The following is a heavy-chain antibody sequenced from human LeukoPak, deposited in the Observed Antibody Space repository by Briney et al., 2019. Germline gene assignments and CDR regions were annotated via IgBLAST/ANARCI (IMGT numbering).Heavy chain of an antibody. CDR3: ARAAYYDSSGYYYGIDF. J-gene: IGHJ4*02. CDR2: IWSDGSNK. D-gene: IGHD3-22*01. CDR1: GFTFGSYG. V-gene: IGHV3-33*01. Sequence: PGRSLRLSCAASGFTFGSYGMHWVRQAPGKGLEWLAVIWSDGSNKYYADSAKGRFTISRDNSKNTLYLQMNNLRAEDTAVYYCARAAYYDSSGYYYGIDFWGQGTLVTVSS.